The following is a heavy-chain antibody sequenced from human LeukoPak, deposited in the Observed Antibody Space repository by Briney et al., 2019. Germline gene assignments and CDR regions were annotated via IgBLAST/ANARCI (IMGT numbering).Heavy chain of an antibody. CDR2: IDNDGSST. Sequence: GGSLRLSCAASGFTLSGYWMLWVSQAPGKGPVWVSRIDNDGSSTTYADSVKGRFTISRDNAKNTLYLQMSSLRGEDTAVYYCARATYMSPPDYWGQGTLVTVSS. J-gene: IGHJ4*02. V-gene: IGHV3-74*01. CDR3: ARATYMSPPDY. CDR1: GFTLSGYW. D-gene: IGHD1-14*01.